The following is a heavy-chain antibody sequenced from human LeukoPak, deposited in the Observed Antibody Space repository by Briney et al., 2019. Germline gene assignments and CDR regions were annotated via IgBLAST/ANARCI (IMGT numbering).Heavy chain of an antibody. V-gene: IGHV3-23*01. CDR2: ITGSDGTT. D-gene: IGHD3-16*02. J-gene: IGHJ4*02. CDR1: GFTFSSYA. Sequence: GGSLRLSCAASGFTFSSYAMSWVRQAPGKGLEWVSDITGSDGTTYYADSVKGRFTISRDNSKNTLYLQMNSLRAEDTAVYYCAKADYVWGSYRYPVDYWGQGTLVTVSS. CDR3: AKADYVWGSYRYPVDY.